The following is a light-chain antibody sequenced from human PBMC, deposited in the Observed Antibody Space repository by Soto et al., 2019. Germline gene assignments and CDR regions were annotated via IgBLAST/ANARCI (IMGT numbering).Light chain of an antibody. CDR2: EVS. CDR1: SSDVGGYHY. V-gene: IGLV2-14*01. J-gene: IGLJ3*02. CDR3: SSYTSSRTWV. Sequence: QSALTQPASVSGSPGQSITISCTGTSSDVGGYHYVSWYQQHPGKAPKLMIYEVSNRPSGVSNRFSDSKSGNTASLTISGLQAEDEADSYCSSYTSSRTWVFGGGTKLTVL.